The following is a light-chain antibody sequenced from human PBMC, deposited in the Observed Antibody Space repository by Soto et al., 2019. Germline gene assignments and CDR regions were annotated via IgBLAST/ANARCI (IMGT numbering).Light chain of an antibody. CDR2: EVS. V-gene: IGLV2-14*01. J-gene: IGLJ2*01. Sequence: QSALTQPASVSGSPGQSITISCTGTSSDVGTSRYVSWYQHHPDKAPKLIIYEVSNRPSGVSDRFSASKSGNTASLTISGLQAEDEADYYCSSYSSITTLLFGGGTKVTVL. CDR3: SSYSSITTLL. CDR1: SSDVGTSRY.